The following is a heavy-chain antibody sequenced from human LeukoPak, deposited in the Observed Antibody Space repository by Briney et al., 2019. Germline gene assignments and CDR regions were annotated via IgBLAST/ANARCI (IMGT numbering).Heavy chain of an antibody. Sequence: GRSLRLSCAASGFTFSSYGMHWVRQAPGKGLEWVAFIRYDGSNKYYADSVKGRFTISRDNSKNTLYLQMNSLRAEDTAVYYCAKPMYSGSYGSLDYWGQGTLVTVSS. V-gene: IGHV3-30*02. CDR1: GFTFSSYG. CDR3: AKPMYSGSYGSLDY. CDR2: IRYDGSNK. J-gene: IGHJ4*02. D-gene: IGHD1-26*01.